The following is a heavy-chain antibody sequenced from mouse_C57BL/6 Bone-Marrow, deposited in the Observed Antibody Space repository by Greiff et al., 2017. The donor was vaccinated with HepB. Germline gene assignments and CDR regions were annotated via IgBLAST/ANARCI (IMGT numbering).Heavy chain of an antibody. J-gene: IGHJ2*01. D-gene: IGHD1-1*01. CDR2: ISSGGSYT. CDR1: GFTFSSYG. V-gene: IGHV5-6*01. Sequence: EVKLMESGGDLVKPGGSLKLSCAASGFTFSSYGMSWVRQTPDKRLEWVATISSGGSYTYYPDSVKGRFTISRDNAKNTLYLPMSSLKSEDTAMYYCARHYGSSYGYFDYWGQGTTLTVSS. CDR3: ARHYGSSYGYFDY.